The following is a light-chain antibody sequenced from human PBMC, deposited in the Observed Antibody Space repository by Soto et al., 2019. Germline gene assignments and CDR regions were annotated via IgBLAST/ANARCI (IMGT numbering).Light chain of an antibody. CDR1: SSDVGAYNY. CDR3: SSYTTSSTQV. V-gene: IGLV2-14*01. Sequence: QSALTQPASVSGSPGQSITISCTGTSSDVGAYNYVSWYQQHPGKAPKLMIYEVINRPSGVSDRFSGSKSGNTASLTISGLQAEDEADYYCSSYTTSSTQVFGGGTKVTVL. CDR2: EVI. J-gene: IGLJ3*02.